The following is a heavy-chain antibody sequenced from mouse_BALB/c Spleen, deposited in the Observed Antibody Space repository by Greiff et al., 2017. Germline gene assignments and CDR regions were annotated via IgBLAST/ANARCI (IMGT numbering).Heavy chain of an antibody. Sequence: EVQLVESGGGLVQPGGSRKLSCAASGFTFSSFGMHWVRQAPEKGLEWVAYISSGSSTIYYADTVKGRFTISRDNPKNTLFLHMTSLRSEDTAMYYCARGPHGSYAMDYWGQGTSVTVSA. V-gene: IGHV5-17*02. CDR3: ARGPHGSYAMDY. CDR1: GFTFSSFG. J-gene: IGHJ4*01. D-gene: IGHD3-1*01. CDR2: ISSGSSTI.